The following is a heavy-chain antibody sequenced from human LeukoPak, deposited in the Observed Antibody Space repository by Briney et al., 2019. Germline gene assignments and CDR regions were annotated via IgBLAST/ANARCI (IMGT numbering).Heavy chain of an antibody. CDR1: GFTFRDNA. D-gene: IGHD4-17*01. Sequence: GGSLRPSCPVSGFTFRDNAMSWVRQAPGKGLEWVSAISGSGGSTYYADSVKGRFTISRDNSKNTLYLQMNSLRAEDTAVYYCAKGGVTTPFDIWGQGTMVTVSS. V-gene: IGHV3-23*01. CDR2: ISGSGGST. J-gene: IGHJ3*02. CDR3: AKGGVTTPFDI.